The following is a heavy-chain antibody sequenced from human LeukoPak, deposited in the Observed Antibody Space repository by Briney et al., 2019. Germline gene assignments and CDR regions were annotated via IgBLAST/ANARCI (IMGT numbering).Heavy chain of an antibody. V-gene: IGHV1-8*01. J-gene: IGHJ4*02. D-gene: IGHD2-15*01. Sequence: ASVKVSCKASGYTFTSYDISWLRQATGQQLEGMGWMNPNSGNTGYAQKFQGRVTMTRNTSISTAYLELSSLRSEDTAVYYCARVSCSGGSCYFDYWGQGIVVAVSA. CDR2: MNPNSGNT. CDR1: GYTFTSYD. CDR3: ARVSCSGGSCYFDY.